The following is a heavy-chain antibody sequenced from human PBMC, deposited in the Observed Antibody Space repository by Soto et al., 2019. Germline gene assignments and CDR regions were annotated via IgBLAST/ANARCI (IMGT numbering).Heavy chain of an antibody. CDR2: IYSSGGT. CDR1: GGYISSGGYY. CDR3: ARDFGIRGVDY. D-gene: IGHD3-10*01. J-gene: IGHJ4*02. V-gene: IGHV4-31*03. Sequence: SETLSVTSTVAGGYISSGGYYWSWIRKHPGKGLEWIGYIYSSGGTYYNPSLKSRVTISVDTSKNQFSLKLYSVTAADTAVYYCARDFGIRGVDYWGQGTLVTVSS.